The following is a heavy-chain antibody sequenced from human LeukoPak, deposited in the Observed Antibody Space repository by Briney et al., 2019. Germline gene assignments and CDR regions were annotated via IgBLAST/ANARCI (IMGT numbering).Heavy chain of an antibody. Sequence: PGGSLRLSCAASGFTVSSNYMSWVRQAPGKGLEWVSVIYSGGSTYYADSVKGRFTISRDNSNNTLYLQMNSLRAEDTAVYYCARERDEDAFDIWGQGTMVTVSS. V-gene: IGHV3-53*01. CDR1: GFTVSSNY. CDR3: ARERDEDAFDI. CDR2: IYSGGST. J-gene: IGHJ3*02. D-gene: IGHD2-21*02.